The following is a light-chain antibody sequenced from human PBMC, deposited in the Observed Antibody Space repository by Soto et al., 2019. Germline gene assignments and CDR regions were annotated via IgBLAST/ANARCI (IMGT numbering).Light chain of an antibody. CDR2: EVS. CDR3: SSYTSSSTPFD. Sequence: QSVLIQPPSASGSPGQSVTFSCTGSSSDVGTYNYVSWYQQHPGKAPKLMIYEVSNRPSGVSNRFSGFKSGNTASLTISGLQAEDEADYYCSSYTSSSTPFDFGTGTKVTVL. J-gene: IGLJ1*01. CDR1: SSDVGTYNY. V-gene: IGLV2-14*01.